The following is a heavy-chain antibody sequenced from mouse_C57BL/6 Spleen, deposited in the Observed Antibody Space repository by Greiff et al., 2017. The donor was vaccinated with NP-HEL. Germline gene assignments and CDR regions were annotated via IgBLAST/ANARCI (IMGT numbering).Heavy chain of an antibody. D-gene: IGHD1-1*01. Sequence: EVNVVESGGGLVKPGGSLKLSCAASGFTFSDYGMHWVRQAPEKGLEWVAYISSGSSTIYYADTVKGRFTISRYNAKNTLFLQMTSLRSEDTAMYYCARKFSLYGSSSFDYWGQGTTLTVSS. CDR2: ISSGSSTI. J-gene: IGHJ2*01. CDR1: GFTFSDYG. V-gene: IGHV5-17*01. CDR3: ARKFSLYGSSSFDY.